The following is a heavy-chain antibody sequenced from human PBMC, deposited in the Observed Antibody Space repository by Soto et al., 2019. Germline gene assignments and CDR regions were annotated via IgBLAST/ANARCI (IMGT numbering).Heavy chain of an antibody. V-gene: IGHV1-3*01. CDR3: ARRRHYYDSSGSNFDY. CDR2: ISAGNGNP. CDR1: GYTFTTYA. D-gene: IGHD3-22*01. J-gene: IGHJ4*02. Sequence: ASVKVSCKASGYTFTTYAMHWVRQAPGQTLEWMGWISAGNGNPKYSQKFQGRVTITRDTSASTAYMELSSLRSEDTAVYYCARRRHYYDSSGSNFDYWGQGTLVTVSS.